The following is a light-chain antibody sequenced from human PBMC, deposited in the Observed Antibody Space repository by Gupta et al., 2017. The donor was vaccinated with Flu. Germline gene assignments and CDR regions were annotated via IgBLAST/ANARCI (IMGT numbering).Light chain of an antibody. CDR3: QQDNKWPGT. V-gene: IGKV3-15*01. Sequence: SPATLSVSPGERATRSCRASQSVSSLAWYQQKPGQAPRLLIYSATARPTGIPARFSGSGSGTEFTLTISSLQSEDFAVYYCQQDNKWPGTFGQGTKVEIK. CDR2: SAT. J-gene: IGKJ1*01. CDR1: QSVSS.